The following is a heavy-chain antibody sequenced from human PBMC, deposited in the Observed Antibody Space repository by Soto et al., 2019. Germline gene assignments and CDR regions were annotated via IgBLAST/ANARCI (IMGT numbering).Heavy chain of an antibody. D-gene: IGHD2-2*01. V-gene: IGHV4-39*01. CDR1: GGSISSSSYY. Sequence: QLQLQESGPGLVKPSETLSLTCTVSGGSISSSSYYWGWIRQPPGKGLEWIGSISYSGSTYYNPTIKSRVTMSVDRSKNQFSLKLSSVTAADTAVYYCARLHGYCISTSCYRYYGMDVWGQGTTVTVSS. CDR3: ARLHGYCISTSCYRYYGMDV. CDR2: ISYSGST. J-gene: IGHJ6*02.